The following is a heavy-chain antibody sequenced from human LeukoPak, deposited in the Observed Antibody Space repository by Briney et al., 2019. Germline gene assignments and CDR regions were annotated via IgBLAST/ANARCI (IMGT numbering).Heavy chain of an antibody. CDR1: GGSISSYY. J-gene: IGHJ6*03. CDR3: ATAPYYYYMDV. CDR2: IYYPGST. Sequence: SETLSLTCTVSGGSISSYYWSWIRQPPGKGLEWIGYIYYPGSTNYNPPLKSRVTISVDTSKNQSSLKLSSVTAADTAVYYCATAPYYYYMDVWGKGTTVTVSS. V-gene: IGHV4-59*08.